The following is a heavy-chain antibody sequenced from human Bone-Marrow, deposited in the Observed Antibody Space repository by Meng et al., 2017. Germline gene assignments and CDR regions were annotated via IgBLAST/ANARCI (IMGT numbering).Heavy chain of an antibody. D-gene: IGHD3-22*01. V-gene: IGHV3-30*03. CDR2: ISYDGSNK. CDR3: ARGPHYYDSSGAIDY. CDR1: GFTFSNAW. J-gene: IGHJ4*02. Sequence: GGSLRLSCAASGFTFSNAWMTWVRQAPGKGLEWVAVISYDGSNKYYTDSVKGRFTISRDNSKNTLYLQMNSLRAEDTAVYYCARGPHYYDSSGAIDYWGQGTLVTVSS.